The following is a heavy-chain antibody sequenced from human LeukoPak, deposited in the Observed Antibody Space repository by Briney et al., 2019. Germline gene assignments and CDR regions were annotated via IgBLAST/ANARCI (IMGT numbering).Heavy chain of an antibody. CDR2: IDPSDSYT. D-gene: IGHD2-15*01. CDR3: ARGGELTRRCSGGSCYSAEKKIQTRNHFDY. Sequence: NLGESLKISCKGSGYSFTKNWISWVRQMPGKGLEWAGTIDPSDSYTNYSPSFQGHVTISADKSISTAYLQWSSLKASDTAMYYCARGGELTRRCSGGSCYSAEKKIQTRNHFDYWGQGTLVTVSS. V-gene: IGHV5-10-1*01. J-gene: IGHJ4*02. CDR1: GYSFTKNW.